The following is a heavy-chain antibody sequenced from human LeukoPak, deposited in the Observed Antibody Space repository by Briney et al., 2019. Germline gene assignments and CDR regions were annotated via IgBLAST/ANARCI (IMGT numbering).Heavy chain of an antibody. D-gene: IGHD3-22*01. CDR1: GGSISSYY. CDR2: IYYSGST. CDR3: ARSYYDSSGYQDY. V-gene: IGHV4-59*08. Sequence: SETLSLTCTVSGGSISSYYWSWIRQPPGKGLEWIGYIYYSGSTNYNPSLKSRVTISVDTSKNQFSPKLSSVTAADTAVYYCARSYYDSSGYQDYWGQGTLVTVSS. J-gene: IGHJ4*02.